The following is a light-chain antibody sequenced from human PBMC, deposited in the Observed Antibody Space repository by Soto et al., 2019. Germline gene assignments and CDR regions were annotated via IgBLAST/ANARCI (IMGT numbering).Light chain of an antibody. Sequence: EIVMTQSPATLSVSPGERATLSCSASQSVSRNLACYQQKPGQAPRLLIYGASTRATGIPARFSGSGSGTEFTRTLSSLQSEDVAVYYCQQYNNWPLTFGGGTKVEIK. J-gene: IGKJ4*01. V-gene: IGKV3-15*01. CDR3: QQYNNWPLT. CDR2: GAS. CDR1: QSVSRN.